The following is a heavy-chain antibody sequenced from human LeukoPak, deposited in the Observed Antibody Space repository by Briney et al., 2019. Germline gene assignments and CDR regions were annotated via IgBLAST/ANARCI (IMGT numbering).Heavy chain of an antibody. V-gene: IGHV4-39*01. Sequence: NSSETLSLTCTVSGGSISSSSYYWGWIRQPPGKGLEWIGSIYYSGSTYYNPSLKSRVTISVDTSKNQFSLKLSSVTAADTAVYYCAAPDRTTGYWYFDLWGRGTLVTVSS. CDR1: GGSISSSSYY. J-gene: IGHJ2*01. D-gene: IGHD1-1*01. CDR3: AAPDRTTGYWYFDL. CDR2: IYYSGST.